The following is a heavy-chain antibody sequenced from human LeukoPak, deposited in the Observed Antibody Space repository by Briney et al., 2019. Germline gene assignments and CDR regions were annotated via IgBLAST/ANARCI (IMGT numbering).Heavy chain of an antibody. V-gene: IGHV3-20*04. J-gene: IGHJ4*02. CDR3: ARGSQSYYFDY. Sequence: GGPLRLSCAASGFTFDDYGMSWVRQAPGKGLEWVSGINRNGGSTAYADSVKGRFTISRDNAKNSLYLEMNSLRAEDTALYYCARGSQSYYFDYWGQGTLVTVSS. CDR1: GFTFDDYG. CDR2: INRNGGST.